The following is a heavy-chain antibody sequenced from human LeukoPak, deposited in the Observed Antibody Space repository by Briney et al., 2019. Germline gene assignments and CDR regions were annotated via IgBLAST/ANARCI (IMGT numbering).Heavy chain of an antibody. CDR3: AKERNLEVAVAGTIFDC. CDR1: GFIVSSNY. J-gene: IGHJ4*02. CDR2: IYSGGST. Sequence: GGSLRLSCAASGFIVSSNYMGWVRQAPGKGLEGGSVIYSGGSTYYADSVKGRFTISRDDSKNMIYLEMNSLRVGDTAVYYCAKERNLEVAVAGTIFDCWGQGTLVTVSS. V-gene: IGHV3-66*01. D-gene: IGHD6-19*01.